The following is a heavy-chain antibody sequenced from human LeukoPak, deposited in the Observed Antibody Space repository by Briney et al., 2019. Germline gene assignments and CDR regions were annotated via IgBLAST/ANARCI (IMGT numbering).Heavy chain of an antibody. V-gene: IGHV3-48*01. J-gene: IGHJ4*02. CDR1: GFTVNTYD. CDR3: AGYGVYPY. Sequence: PEGSLRLSCAASGFTVNTYDMHWVRQAPGEGPEWIAYFGISGTIYYADSVRGRFAISRDNAKNSLFLQMNSLRVDDTAIYYCAGYGVYPYWGQGTPVTVSS. D-gene: IGHD4-17*01. CDR2: FGISGTI.